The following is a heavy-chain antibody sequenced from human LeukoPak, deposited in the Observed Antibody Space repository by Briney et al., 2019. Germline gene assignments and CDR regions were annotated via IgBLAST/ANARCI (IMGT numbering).Heavy chain of an antibody. CDR2: INPNSGDT. CDR1: EYTFTAYY. V-gene: IGHV1-2*02. D-gene: IGHD3-22*01. CDR3: ARDNHDSSIDY. J-gene: IGHJ4*02. Sequence: GASVKVSCKTPEYTFTAYYIHWVRQATGQGLEWMGWINPNSGDTNYGQKLQGRATMTTKTSTTTAYKEQRSLRSDDTALYYCARDNHDSSIDYWGQGTLVTVSS.